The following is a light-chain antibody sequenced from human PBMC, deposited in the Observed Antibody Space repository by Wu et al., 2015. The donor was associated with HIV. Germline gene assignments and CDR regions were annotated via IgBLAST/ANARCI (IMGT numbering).Light chain of an antibody. CDR2: AAS. CDR3: QQYATSPHT. J-gene: IGKJ2*01. V-gene: IGKV3-20*01. CDR1: QSVYGSY. Sequence: EIVLTQSPGTLSLSPGERATLSCRASQSVYGSYVAWYQQKPGQAPRLLIYAASSRATGIPDRFRGSGSGTDFTLTISRLEPEDFAVYYCQQYATSPHTFGQGTKLEIK.